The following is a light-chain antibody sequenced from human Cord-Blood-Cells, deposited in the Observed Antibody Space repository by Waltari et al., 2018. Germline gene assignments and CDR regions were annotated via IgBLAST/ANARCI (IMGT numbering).Light chain of an antibody. CDR2: AAS. CDR3: QQSYSTPRS. CDR1: QSISSY. Sequence: DIQMTQSPSSLSASVGDRVTITCRASQSISSYLNWYQQKPGKAPKRLIYAASSLKSGVPSRFSVSGSETDFTLTISSLQPEDFATYYCQQSYSTPRSFGQGTKLEIK. J-gene: IGKJ2*03. V-gene: IGKV1-39*01.